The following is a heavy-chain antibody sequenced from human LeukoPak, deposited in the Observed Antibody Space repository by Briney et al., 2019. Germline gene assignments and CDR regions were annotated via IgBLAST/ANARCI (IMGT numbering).Heavy chain of an antibody. D-gene: IGHD4-11*01. CDR2: IYYSGST. CDR1: GFTFSDYY. J-gene: IGHJ6*02. V-gene: IGHV4-38-2*01. Sequence: LRLSCAASGFTFSDYYMSWIRQAPGKGLEWIGSIYYSGSTYYNPSLKSRVTISVDTSKNQFSLKLSSVTAADTAVYYCARVTTVKTYYYYGMDVWGQGTTVTVSS. CDR3: ARVTTVKTYYYYGMDV.